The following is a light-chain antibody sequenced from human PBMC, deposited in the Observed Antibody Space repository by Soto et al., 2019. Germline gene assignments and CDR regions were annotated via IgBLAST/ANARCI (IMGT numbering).Light chain of an antibody. J-gene: IGKJ3*01. V-gene: IGKV3-11*01. Sequence: ELVLTQSPATLSLSPGERATLSCRASRSVSRSLAWYQQKPGQAPRLLVSDPSNRANGLPARFSGSESGTDVTLTISGLEPEDFPEYYCHQRSNWPLNIGPGTKVDIK. CDR2: DPS. CDR1: RSVSRS. CDR3: HQRSNWPLN.